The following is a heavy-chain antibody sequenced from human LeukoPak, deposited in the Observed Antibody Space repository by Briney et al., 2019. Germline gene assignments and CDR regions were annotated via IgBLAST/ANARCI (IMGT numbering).Heavy chain of an antibody. Sequence: ASVKVSCKASGYTFTSYYMHWVRQAPGQGLEWMGIINPSGGSTSYAQKLQGRVTMTTDTSTSTAYMELRSLRSDDTAVYYCARTFGDYVLKFDPWGQGTLVTVSS. CDR3: ARTFGDYVLKFDP. D-gene: IGHD4-17*01. CDR1: GYTFTSYY. CDR2: INPSGGST. V-gene: IGHV1-46*01. J-gene: IGHJ5*02.